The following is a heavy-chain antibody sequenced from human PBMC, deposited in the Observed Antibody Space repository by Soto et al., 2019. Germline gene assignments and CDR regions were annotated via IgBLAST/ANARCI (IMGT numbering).Heavy chain of an antibody. V-gene: IGHV3-30*03. J-gene: IGHJ6*02. CDR3: AATYGMDV. CDR1: GFTFSSYG. CDR2: ISYDGSNK. Sequence: PGGSLRLSCAASGFTFSSYGMPWVRQAPGKGLEWVAVISYDGSNKYYADSVKGRFTISRDNSKNTLYLQMNSLRAEDTAVYYCAATYGMDVWGQGTTVTVSS.